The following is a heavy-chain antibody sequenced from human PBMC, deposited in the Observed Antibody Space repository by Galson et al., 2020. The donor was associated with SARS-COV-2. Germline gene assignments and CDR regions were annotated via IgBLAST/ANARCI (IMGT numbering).Heavy chain of an antibody. CDR2: IKQDGSEK. D-gene: IGHD6-13*01. Sequence: TGGSLRLSCAASGFTFSSYWMSWVRQAPGKGLEWVANIKQDGSEKYYVDSVKGRFTISRDNAKNSLYLQMNSLRAEDTAVYYCARDLTWGIAAARYYYYGMDVWGQGTTVTVSS. CDR1: GFTFSSYW. CDR3: ARDLTWGIAAARYYYYGMDV. V-gene: IGHV3-7*01. J-gene: IGHJ6*02.